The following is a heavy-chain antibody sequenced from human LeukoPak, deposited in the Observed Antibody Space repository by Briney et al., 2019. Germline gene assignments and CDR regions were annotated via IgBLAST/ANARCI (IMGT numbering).Heavy chain of an antibody. V-gene: IGHV3-30*18. D-gene: IGHD1-26*01. CDR1: GFTFSSYG. CDR2: ISYDGSNK. Sequence: GGSLRLSCAASGFTFSSYGMHWVRQAPGKGLEWVAVISYDGSNKFYADSVKGRFTISRDNSKNTLYLQMNSLRAEDTAVYYCAKDSYSGSYTPLGGVRARDDAFDIWGQGTMVTVSS. CDR3: AKDSYSGSYTPLGGVRARDDAFDI. J-gene: IGHJ3*02.